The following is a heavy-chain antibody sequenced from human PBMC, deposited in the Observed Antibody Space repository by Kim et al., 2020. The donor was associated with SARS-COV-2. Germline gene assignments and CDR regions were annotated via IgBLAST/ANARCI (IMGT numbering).Heavy chain of an antibody. CDR2: ISGSAGSK. Sequence: GGSLRLSCAASGFTFSSYAMTWVRQAPGKEPEWVSAISGSAGSKYYADSVKGRFTISRDNSQNTLYLQMNSLRAEDTAAYYCAKVATFGGVISYYYGMDVWGQGTTVTVSS. CDR3: AKVATFGGVISYYYGMDV. J-gene: IGHJ6*02. CDR1: GFTFSSYA. V-gene: IGHV3-23*01. D-gene: IGHD3-16*01.